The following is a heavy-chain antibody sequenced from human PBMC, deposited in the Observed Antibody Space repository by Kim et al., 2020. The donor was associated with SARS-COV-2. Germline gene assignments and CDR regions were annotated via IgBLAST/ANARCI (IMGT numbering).Heavy chain of an antibody. CDR1: GGSISSYY. Sequence: SETVSLTCTVSGGSISSYYWSWIRQPPGKALECIGYIYYSGSTNYNPSLKSRVTISVDTSKNQFSLKLSSVTAADTAVYYCARHNYYGSGSYYKDAFDIWGQGTMVTVSS. CDR3: ARHNYYGSGSYYKDAFDI. J-gene: IGHJ3*02. D-gene: IGHD3-10*01. V-gene: IGHV4-59*08. CDR2: IYYSGST.